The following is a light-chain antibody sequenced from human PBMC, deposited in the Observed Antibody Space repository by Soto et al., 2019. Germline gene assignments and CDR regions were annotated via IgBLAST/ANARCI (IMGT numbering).Light chain of an antibody. CDR2: SVN. V-gene: IGLV2-11*01. J-gene: IGLJ1*01. CDR3: LGV. CDR1: GSDVGNYDS. Sequence: QSALIQPPSVSGSPGQSVTISCTGSGSDVGNYDSVSWFQQQPATVPKPMIFSVNTRPSGVPDRFSGSQSGNAASMSISGLQAEDEASSATLGVLGTGTKLTVL.